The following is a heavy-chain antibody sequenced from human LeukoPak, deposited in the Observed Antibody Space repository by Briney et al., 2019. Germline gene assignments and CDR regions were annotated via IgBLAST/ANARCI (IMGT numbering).Heavy chain of an antibody. D-gene: IGHD2-2*01. J-gene: IGHJ5*02. Sequence: TPETLSLTCAVYGGSFSGYYWSWIRQPPGKGLEWIGEINHSGSTNYNPSLKSRVTISVDTSKNQFSLKLSSVTAADTAVYYCARAVDVVVPAARFDPWGQGTLVTVSS. CDR2: INHSGST. CDR1: GGSFSGYY. V-gene: IGHV4-34*01. CDR3: ARAVDVVVPAARFDP.